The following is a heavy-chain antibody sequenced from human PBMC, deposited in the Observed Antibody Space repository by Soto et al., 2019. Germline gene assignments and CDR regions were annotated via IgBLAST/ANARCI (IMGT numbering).Heavy chain of an antibody. CDR3: ATDSNYDVSNSF. J-gene: IGHJ4*02. Sequence: VASVQVSCKASGGTLNNYAINWVRQAPGQGLEWMGGILPVSAPPDYAQKFQGRVSITADHSTSTVYMELSRLKSGDTAVYFCATDSNYDVSNSFWGQGTLVTVSS. CDR1: GGTLNNYA. D-gene: IGHD3-3*01. V-gene: IGHV1-69*13. CDR2: ILPVSAPP.